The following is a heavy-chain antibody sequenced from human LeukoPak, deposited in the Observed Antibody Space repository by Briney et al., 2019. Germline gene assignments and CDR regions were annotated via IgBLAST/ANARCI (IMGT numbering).Heavy chain of an antibody. D-gene: IGHD6-19*01. CDR2: IYYSGST. CDR3: ARYSSGCYYFDY. V-gene: IGHV4-39*01. CDR1: GGSISSSSYY. Sequence: SETLSLTCTVSGGSISSSSYYWGWIRQPPGKGLEWIGSIYYSGSTYYNPSLKSRVTISVDTSKNQFSLKLSSVTAADTAVYYCARYSSGCYYFDYWGQGTLVTVSS. J-gene: IGHJ4*02.